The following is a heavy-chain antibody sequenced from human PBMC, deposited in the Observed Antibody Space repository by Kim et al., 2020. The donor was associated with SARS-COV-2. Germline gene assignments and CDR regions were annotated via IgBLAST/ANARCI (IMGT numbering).Heavy chain of an antibody. D-gene: IGHD5-12*01. CDR1: GGSFSGYY. CDR3: ARGMAI. Sequence: SETLSLTCAVYGGSFSGYYWSWSRQPPGKGLEWIGEISHSGSTNYNPSLKSRVTISIDTSKNQFSLMLTSVTAADTAVYYCARGMAIWGQGTLVTVSS. J-gene: IGHJ4*02. CDR2: ISHSGST. V-gene: IGHV4-34*01.